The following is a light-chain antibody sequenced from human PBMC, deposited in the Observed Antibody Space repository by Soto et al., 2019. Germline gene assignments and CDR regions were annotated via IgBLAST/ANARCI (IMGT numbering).Light chain of an antibody. CDR2: LGS. V-gene: IGKV2-28*01. Sequence: DIVMTQSPLSLPVTPGEPASISCRSSQSLLHSNGYNYLDWYLQKPGQSPQLLIYLGSDRASGVPDRFSGHGSGTDFTLKISSVEAEDVGVYYCMQALHTPWTFGQGTKVEIK. J-gene: IGKJ1*01. CDR1: QSLLHSNGYNY. CDR3: MQALHTPWT.